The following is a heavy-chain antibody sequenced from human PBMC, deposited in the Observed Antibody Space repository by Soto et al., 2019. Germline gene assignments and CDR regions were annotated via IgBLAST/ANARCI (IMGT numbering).Heavy chain of an antibody. V-gene: IGHV3-33*01. CDR1: GFTFSSYG. J-gene: IGHJ6*02. CDR2: IWYDGSNK. Sequence: GGSLRLSCAASGFTFSSYGMHWVRQAPGKGLEWVAVIWYDGSNKYYADSVKGRFTISRDNSKNTLYLQMNSLRAEDTAVYYCASSLGYCSGGSCYSDYYYGMDVWGQGTTVTVSS. D-gene: IGHD2-15*01. CDR3: ASSLGYCSGGSCYSDYYYGMDV.